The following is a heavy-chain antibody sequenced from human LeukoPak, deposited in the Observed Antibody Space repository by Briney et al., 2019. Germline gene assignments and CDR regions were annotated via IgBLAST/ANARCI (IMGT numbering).Heavy chain of an antibody. CDR2: INPNSGNT. CDR1: VYTFTSYD. D-gene: IGHD1-26*01. CDR3: ARANVGAFDY. J-gene: IGHJ4*02. V-gene: IGHV1-8*01. Sequence: GASVNVSCKASVYTFTSYDINGVRQAAGQGLEGMGWINPNSGNTGYSQKFQGRVTTTRNPSISTAYMELSSLGSDDTAVYYCARANVGAFDYWGQGTLVTVSS.